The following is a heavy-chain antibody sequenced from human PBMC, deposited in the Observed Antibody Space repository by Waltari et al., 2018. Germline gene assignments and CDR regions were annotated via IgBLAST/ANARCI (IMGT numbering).Heavy chain of an antibody. D-gene: IGHD3-9*01. CDR1: GGSISSGSYY. CDR2: IYTSGST. CDR3: ARGYYDILTGLNYYYMDV. V-gene: IGHV4-61*02. Sequence: QVQLQESGPGLVKPSQTLSLTCTVSGGSISSGSYYWSWIRQPAGKGLEWIGRIYTSGSTNYNPSLKSRVTISVDTSKNQFSLKLSSVTAADTAVYYCARGYYDILTGLNYYYMDVWGKGTTVTVSS. J-gene: IGHJ6*03.